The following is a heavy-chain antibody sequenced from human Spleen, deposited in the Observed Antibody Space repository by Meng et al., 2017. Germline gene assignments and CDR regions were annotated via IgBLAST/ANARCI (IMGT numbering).Heavy chain of an antibody. V-gene: IGHV3-21*01. Sequence: GGSLRLSCAASGFTFSSYSMNWVRQAPGKGLEWVSSISSSSYIYYADSVKGRFTISRDNAKNSLYLQMNSLRAEDTAVYYCAGPSYDYVWGSYRRDAFDIWGQGTMVTVSS. CDR3: AGPSYDYVWGSYRRDAFDI. CDR2: ISSSSYI. D-gene: IGHD3-16*02. CDR1: GFTFSSYS. J-gene: IGHJ3*02.